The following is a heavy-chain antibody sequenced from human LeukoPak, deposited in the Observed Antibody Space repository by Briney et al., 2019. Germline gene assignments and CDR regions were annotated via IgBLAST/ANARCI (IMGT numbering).Heavy chain of an antibody. CDR2: IYHRGST. D-gene: IGHD3-10*01. CDR1: GGSISSGGYS. CDR3: ARATFGEPYFDY. J-gene: IGHJ4*02. V-gene: IGHV4-30-2*01. Sequence: SQTLSLTCAVSGGSISSGGYSWSWIRQPPGKGLEWIGYIYHRGSTYYNPSLKSRVTISVDRSKNQFSLKLSSVTAADTAVYYCARATFGEPYFDYWGPGTLVTVSS.